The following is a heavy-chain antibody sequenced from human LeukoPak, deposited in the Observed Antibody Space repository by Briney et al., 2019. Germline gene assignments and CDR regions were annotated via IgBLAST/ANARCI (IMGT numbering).Heavy chain of an antibody. CDR3: VRTPPRYGTDY. J-gene: IGHJ4*02. Sequence: GASVKVSCKASGYTFTSYYMHWVRQAPGQGLEWMGIINPSGGSTSYAQKFQGRVTMTRDTSISTAYMELSRLRSDDTAVYYCVRTPPRYGTDYWGQGTLVTVSS. V-gene: IGHV1-46*01. CDR1: GYTFTSYY. CDR2: INPSGGST. D-gene: IGHD5-18*01.